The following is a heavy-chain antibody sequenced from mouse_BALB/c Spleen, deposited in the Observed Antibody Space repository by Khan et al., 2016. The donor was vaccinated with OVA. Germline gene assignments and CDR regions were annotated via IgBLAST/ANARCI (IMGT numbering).Heavy chain of an antibody. D-gene: IGHD2-13*01. CDR2: IIPSNDYT. V-gene: IGHV1-4*01. CDR3: VREGDYYCADGWFAY. Sequence: QVQLKQSGAELARPGASVTMSCKASGYTFTTYTIHWVKQRPGQGLEWIGYIIPSNDYTNYNQTFKDRATLTADKSSSTAYMQLSSVTSEDSAVFYCVREGDYYCADGWFAYWGQGTLVTVSA. CDR1: GYTFTTYT. J-gene: IGHJ3*01.